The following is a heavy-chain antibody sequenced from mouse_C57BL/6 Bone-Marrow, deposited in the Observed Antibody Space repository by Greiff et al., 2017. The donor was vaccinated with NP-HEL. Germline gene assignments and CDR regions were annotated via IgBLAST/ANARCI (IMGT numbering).Heavy chain of an antibody. CDR1: GFNIKDDY. Sequence: EVKLQESGAELVRPGASVKLSCTASGFNIKDDYMHWVKQRPEQGLEWIGWIDPENGDTKYATKFQGTAPIPAATSSNTAYLQLSSLTSEAAAVYDCTRGIWDPYFDVWGTGTTVTVSS. CDR3: TRGIWDPYFDV. D-gene: IGHD4-1*01. CDR2: IDPENGDT. J-gene: IGHJ1*03. V-gene: IGHV14-4*01.